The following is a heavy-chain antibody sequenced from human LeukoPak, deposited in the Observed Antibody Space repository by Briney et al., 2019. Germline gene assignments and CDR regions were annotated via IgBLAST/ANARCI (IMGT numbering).Heavy chain of an antibody. J-gene: IGHJ6*03. V-gene: IGHV3-23*01. CDR2: ISGSGGST. CDR1: GFTFSSYA. Sequence: GGSLRLSCAASGFTFSSYAMSWVRQAPGKGLEWVSAISGSGGSTYYADSVKGRFTISIDNSKNTLYLQMNSLRAEDTAVYYCAKHGSGSYYYYYMDVWGKGTTVTVSS. D-gene: IGHD3-10*01. CDR3: AKHGSGSYYYYYMDV.